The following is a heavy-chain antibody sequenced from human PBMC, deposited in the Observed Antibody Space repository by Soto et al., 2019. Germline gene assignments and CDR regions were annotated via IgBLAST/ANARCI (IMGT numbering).Heavy chain of an antibody. CDR2: IKSKTDGGTT. Sequence: GGSLRLSCAASGFTSSNAWMSWVRQAPGKGLEWVGRIKSKTDGGTTDYAAPVKGRFTISRDDSKNTLYLQMNSLKTEDTAVYYCTTGIYGDYVSGYYYYGMDVWGQGTTVTVSS. D-gene: IGHD4-17*01. CDR3: TTGIYGDYVSGYYYYGMDV. CDR1: GFTSSNAW. V-gene: IGHV3-15*01. J-gene: IGHJ6*02.